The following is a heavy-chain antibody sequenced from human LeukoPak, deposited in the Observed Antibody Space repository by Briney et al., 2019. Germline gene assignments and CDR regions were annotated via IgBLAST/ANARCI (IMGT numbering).Heavy chain of an antibody. J-gene: IGHJ4*02. CDR1: GFTFSDHY. Sequence: GGSLRLSCAASGFTFSDHYMDWVRQAPGKGLEWVGRIRNKANSYTTEYAASVKGRFTISRDDSKNSLYLQMNSLKTEDTAVYFCARGLVGGARGGYWGQGTLVTVSS. CDR2: IRNKANSYTT. V-gene: IGHV3-72*01. D-gene: IGHD3-16*01. CDR3: ARGLVGGARGGY.